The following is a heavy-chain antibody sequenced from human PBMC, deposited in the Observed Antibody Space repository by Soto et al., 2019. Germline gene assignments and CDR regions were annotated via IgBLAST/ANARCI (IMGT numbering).Heavy chain of an antibody. V-gene: IGHV2-5*01. D-gene: IGHD6-6*01. CDR2: IYWSGDE. CDR1: GFSLTTSGVG. J-gene: IGHJ3*02. CDR3: SRGLATRPVFAFEI. Sequence: VSGPTLVNPTQTLTLTCSFSGFSLTTSGVGVGWIRQPPGKALEWLAHIYWSGDEHYSPSLKSRLSITKDTSKNQVVLTMTNMDPVDTATYYCSRGLATRPVFAFEIWGQGTMGNVSS.